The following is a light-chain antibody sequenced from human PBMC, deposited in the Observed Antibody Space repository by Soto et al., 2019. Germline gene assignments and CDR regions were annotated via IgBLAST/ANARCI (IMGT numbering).Light chain of an antibody. V-gene: IGLV2-11*01. CDR1: SSDVGGYNY. Sequence: QSALTQPRSVSGSPGQSVTISCTGTSSDVGGYNYVSWYQQHPGKAPKLMISDVSKRPSGVPDRFSGSKSGNTASLTISGLQAEEEADYYCCSSAGTYTSVFGGGTKLTVL. J-gene: IGLJ3*02. CDR2: DVS. CDR3: CSSAGTYTSV.